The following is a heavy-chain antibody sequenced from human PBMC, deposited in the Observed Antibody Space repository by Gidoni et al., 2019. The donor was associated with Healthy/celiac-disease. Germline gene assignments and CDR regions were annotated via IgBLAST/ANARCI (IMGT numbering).Heavy chain of an antibody. J-gene: IGHJ4*02. CDR1: GGSVSSGSYY. Sequence: QVQLQESGTGLVKPAETLSLTCTVSGGSVSSGSYYWSWIRQPPGKGLEWIGYIYYSGSTNYNPSLKSPVTISVDTSKNQFSPKLSSVTAADTAVYYCASWENWNYVVYWGQGTLVTVSS. CDR2: IYYSGST. V-gene: IGHV4-61*01. CDR3: ASWENWNYVVY. D-gene: IGHD1-1*01.